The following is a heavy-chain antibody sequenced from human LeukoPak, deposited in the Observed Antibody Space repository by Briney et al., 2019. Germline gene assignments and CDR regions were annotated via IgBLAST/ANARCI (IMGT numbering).Heavy chain of an antibody. CDR1: GFTFSNYW. J-gene: IGHJ6*04. V-gene: IGHV3-7*01. CDR2: INQDGSEK. CDR3: AELGITMIGGV. D-gene: IGHD3-10*02. Sequence: GGSLRLSCAASGFTFSNYWMDWVRQAPGQGLEWVANINQDGSEKYYVDSVKGRFTISRDNAKNSLYLQMNSLRAEDTAVYYCAELGITMIGGVWGKGTTVTISS.